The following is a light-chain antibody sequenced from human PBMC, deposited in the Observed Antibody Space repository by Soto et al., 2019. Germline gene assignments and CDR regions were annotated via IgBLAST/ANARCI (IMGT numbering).Light chain of an antibody. V-gene: IGKV1-5*01. CDR3: QHYNSYSEA. CDR2: DAS. J-gene: IGKJ1*01. CDR1: HSISSW. Sequence: DIQMTQSPSTLSASVRHRVTITCRASHSISSWLAWYQQKPGKAPKLLIYDASSLESGVPSRFSGSGSGTEFTLTISSLQPDDFATYYCQHYNSYSEAFGQGTKVDI.